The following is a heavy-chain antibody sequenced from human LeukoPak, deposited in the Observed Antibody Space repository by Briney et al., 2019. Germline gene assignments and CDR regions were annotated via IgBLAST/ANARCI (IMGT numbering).Heavy chain of an antibody. J-gene: IGHJ5*02. Sequence: GGSLRLSCAASGLSLNNHDMHWVRQVTGKGLEWVSGIGTGGDTYYSNSVKGRFTISREGATNSLYLQMNSLSAEDTAVYYCARDPPSYYYDSSGFDPWGQGTLVTVSS. CDR2: IGTGGDT. D-gene: IGHD3-22*01. CDR3: ARDPPSYYYDSSGFDP. V-gene: IGHV3-13*01. CDR1: GLSLNNHD.